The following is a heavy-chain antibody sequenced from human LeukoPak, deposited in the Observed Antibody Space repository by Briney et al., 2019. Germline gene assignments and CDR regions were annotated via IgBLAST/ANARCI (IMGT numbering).Heavy chain of an antibody. J-gene: IGHJ4*02. CDR2: IYYSGST. CDR3: ARVGTYGSGSYLSWLDY. V-gene: IGHV4-59*01. D-gene: IGHD3-10*01. Sequence: PSETLSLTCTVSGGPISSYYWSWIRQPPGKGLEWIGYIYYSGSTNYNPSLKSRVTISVDTSKNQFSLKLSSVTAADTAVYYCARVGTYGSGSYLSWLDYWGQGTPVTVSS. CDR1: GGPISSYY.